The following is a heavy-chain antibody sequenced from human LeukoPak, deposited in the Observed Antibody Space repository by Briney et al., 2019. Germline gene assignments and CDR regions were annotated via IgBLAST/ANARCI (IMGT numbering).Heavy chain of an antibody. CDR2: INPNSGGT. J-gene: IGHJ6*03. Sequence: ASVKVSCKASGYTFTCYYMHWVRQAPGQGLEWMGWINPNSGGTNYAQKFQGRVTMTRDTSISTAYMELSRLRSDDTAVYYCARDVRFLEVDYYYYMDVWGKGTTVTVSS. V-gene: IGHV1-2*02. D-gene: IGHD3-3*01. CDR1: GYTFTCYY. CDR3: ARDVRFLEVDYYYYMDV.